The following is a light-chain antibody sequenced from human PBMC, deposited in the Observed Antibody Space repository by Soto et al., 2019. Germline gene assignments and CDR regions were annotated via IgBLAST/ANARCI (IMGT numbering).Light chain of an antibody. CDR3: QQYNGYSRT. J-gene: IGKJ1*01. CDR1: QGIRSY. CDR2: DVS. V-gene: IGKV1-13*02. Sequence: AIQLTQSPSSLSASVGDRVAITCRASQGIRSYLAWYQQKPGKAPYLLISDVSSLERGVPPRFSGSGSGTEFTLTISSMQPDDFATFYCQQYNGYSRTFGQGTKVDIK.